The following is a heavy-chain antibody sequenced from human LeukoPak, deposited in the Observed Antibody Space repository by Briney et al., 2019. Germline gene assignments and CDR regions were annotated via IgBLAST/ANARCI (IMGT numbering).Heavy chain of an antibody. J-gene: IGHJ4*02. CDR3: ARDRSPTNGGFDY. D-gene: IGHD7-27*01. V-gene: IGHV3-74*01. CDR1: GFTFSDYW. Sequence: PGGSLRLSCAASGFTFSDYWMHWVRQAPGKGLVWVSRINIDGSDTTYADSVKGRFTSSRDNATSPLYLQMNGLRVEDTAVYFCARDRSPTNGGFDYWGQGTLVTVSS. CDR2: INIDGSDT.